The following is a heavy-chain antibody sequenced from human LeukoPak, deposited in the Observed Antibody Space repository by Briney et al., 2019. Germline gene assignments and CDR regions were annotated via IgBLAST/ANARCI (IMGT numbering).Heavy chain of an antibody. CDR2: IKQDGSET. J-gene: IGHJ6*02. D-gene: IGHD2-15*01. CDR1: GGTFSSYA. CDR3: ARDRYCSGGSCYDYYGIDV. Sequence: GGSLRLSCTASGGTFSSYARSWVRQAPGRGLEWVANIKQDGSETYYVDPVKGRFTISRDNAKTSLYLQLNSLRAEDTAVYYCARDRYCSGGSCYDYYGIDVCGQPSTVTVSS. V-gene: IGHV3-7*01.